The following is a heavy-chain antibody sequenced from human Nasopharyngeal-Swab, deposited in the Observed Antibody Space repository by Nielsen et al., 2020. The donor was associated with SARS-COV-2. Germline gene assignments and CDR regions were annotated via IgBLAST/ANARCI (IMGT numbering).Heavy chain of an antibody. CDR1: GGTFRNSG. CDR2: IIPVFGTP. Sequence: SVQVSCKSSGGTFRNSGFSWVRQAPGQGLEWMGGIIPVFGTPLYAQKFQGRVTISADESTTTTYMELSSLRSQDTAVYYCAKAWGVHSSSLLLTSYYYYYMDVWGKGTTVTVSS. CDR3: AKAWGVHSSSLLLTSYYYYYMDV. J-gene: IGHJ6*03. V-gene: IGHV1-69*13. D-gene: IGHD6-6*01.